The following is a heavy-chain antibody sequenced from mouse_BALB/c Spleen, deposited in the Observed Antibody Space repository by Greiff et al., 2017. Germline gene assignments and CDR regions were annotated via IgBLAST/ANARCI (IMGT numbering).Heavy chain of an antibody. CDR3: ARSFITTVPFAY. V-gene: IGHV2-2*02. CDR2: IWSGGST. D-gene: IGHD1-1*01. CDR1: GFSLTSYG. J-gene: IGHJ3*01. Sequence: QVHVKQSGPGLVQPSQSLSITCTVSGFSLTSYGVHWVRQSPGKGLEWLGVIWSGGSTDYNAAFISRLSISKDNSKSQVFFKMNSLQANDTAIYYCARSFITTVPFAYWCQGTLVTVSA.